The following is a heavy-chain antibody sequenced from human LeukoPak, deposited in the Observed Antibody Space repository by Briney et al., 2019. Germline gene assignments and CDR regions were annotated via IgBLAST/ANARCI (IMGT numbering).Heavy chain of an antibody. CDR2: IYYSGST. J-gene: IGHJ5*02. V-gene: IGHV4-39*07. CDR3: ARAWKGVTAIREFDP. D-gene: IGHD2-21*02. CDR1: GGSISSYY. Sequence: SETLSLTCTVSGGSISSYYWGWIRQPPGKGLEWIGSIYYSGSTYYNPSLKSRVTISVDTSKNQFSLKLGSVTAADTAVYYCARAWKGVTAIREFDPWGQGTLVTVSS.